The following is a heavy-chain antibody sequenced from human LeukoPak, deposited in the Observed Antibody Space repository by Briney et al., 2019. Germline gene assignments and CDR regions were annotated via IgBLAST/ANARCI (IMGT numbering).Heavy chain of an antibody. CDR2: ISSSSSYI. J-gene: IGHJ4*02. CDR1: GFTFSSYS. V-gene: IGHV3-21*01. D-gene: IGHD2-2*01. CDR3: AKDSKVVPAASNIDY. Sequence: GGSLRLSCAASGFTFSSYSMNWVRQAPGKGLEWVPSISSSSSYIYYADSVKGRFTISRDNSKNTLYLQMNSLRAEDTAVYYCAKDSKVVPAASNIDYWGQGTLVTVSS.